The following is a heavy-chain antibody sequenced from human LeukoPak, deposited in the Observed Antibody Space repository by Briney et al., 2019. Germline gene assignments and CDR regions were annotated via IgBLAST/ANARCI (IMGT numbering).Heavy chain of an antibody. V-gene: IGHV4-4*02. D-gene: IGHD2-2*01. CDR2: IYHSGST. CDR3: ARGAQRYCSSTTCPEWFDP. J-gene: IGHJ5*02. Sequence: PSETLSLTCAVSGGSISSSNWWSWVRQPPGKGLEWIGEIYHSGSTNYNPSLKSRVTISVDTSKNQFSLKLSSVTAADTAVYFCARGAQRYCSSTTCPEWFDPWGQGTLVTVSS. CDR1: GGSISSSNW.